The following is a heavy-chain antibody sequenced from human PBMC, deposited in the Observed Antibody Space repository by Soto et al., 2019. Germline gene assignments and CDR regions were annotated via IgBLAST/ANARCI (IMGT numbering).Heavy chain of an antibody. CDR1: GDSTSNSNYY. J-gene: IGHJ4*02. CDR2: IDYYGNT. Sequence: QLQLQESGPGLVKPSETLSLSCSVSGDSTSNSNYYWGWIRQPPGRGLEWVGSIDYYGNTYYNPSVKSRVSISVDTSKSQFSVRLTSVTAADTAVYYCVRGGKYRLQETYYLDYWGQGALVTVSS. V-gene: IGHV4-39*01. D-gene: IGHD4-4*01. CDR3: VRGGKYRLQETYYLDY.